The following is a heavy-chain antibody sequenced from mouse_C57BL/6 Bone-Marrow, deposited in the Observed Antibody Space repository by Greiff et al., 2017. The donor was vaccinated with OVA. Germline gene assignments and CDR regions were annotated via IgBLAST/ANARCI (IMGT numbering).Heavy chain of an antibody. CDR3: GGSNSAWFAY. CDR2: INPYNGGT. Sequence: EVQLQQSGPVLVKPGASVKLSCKASGYTFTDYYMNWVKQSHGKSLEWIGVINPYNGGTSYNQKFKGKATLTVDKSSSTAYMELNSLTSEDSAVYCGGGSNSAWFAYWGQGTLVTVSA. CDR1: GYTFTDYY. V-gene: IGHV1-19*01. J-gene: IGHJ3*01. D-gene: IGHD2-5*01.